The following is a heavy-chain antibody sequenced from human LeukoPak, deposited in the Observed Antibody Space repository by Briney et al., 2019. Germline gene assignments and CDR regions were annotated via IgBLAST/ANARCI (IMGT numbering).Heavy chain of an antibody. D-gene: IGHD1-7*01. CDR3: ARETGTTVSPDY. V-gene: IGHV1-18*01. CDR1: GYTFTSYG. Sequence: ASVKVSCKASGYTFTSYGISWVRQAPGQGLEWMGWISAYNGNTNYAQKLQGRVTMSTDTSTSTAYMELRSLRADDTAVYYCARETGTTVSPDYWGQGTLVTVSS. J-gene: IGHJ4*02. CDR2: ISAYNGNT.